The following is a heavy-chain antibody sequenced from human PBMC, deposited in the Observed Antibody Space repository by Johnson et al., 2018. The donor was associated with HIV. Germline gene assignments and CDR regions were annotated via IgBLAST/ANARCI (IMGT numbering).Heavy chain of an antibody. V-gene: IGHV3-7*04. CDR3: AKGMWGHDAFDI. J-gene: IGHJ3*02. CDR1: GFTFSSYW. D-gene: IGHD1-26*01. CDR2: IKSDGSEK. Sequence: LLVESGGGLVQPGGSLRLSCAASGFTFSSYWMSWVRQAPGKGLEWVANIKSDGSEKHFVDSVKGRFTIYRDNAKNSLYMQMNSLRAEDTAVYYCAKGMWGHDAFDIWGQGTMVTVSS.